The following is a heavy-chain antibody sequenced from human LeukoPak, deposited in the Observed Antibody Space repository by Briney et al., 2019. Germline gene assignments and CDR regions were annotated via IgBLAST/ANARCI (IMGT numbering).Heavy chain of an antibody. D-gene: IGHD2-21*01. CDR1: GFTFSSYA. Sequence: GGSLRLSCAASGFTFSSYAMSWVRQAPGKGLEWVSAISGSGGSRYYADSVKGRFTVSRDNSKNTVNLQMNSLRAEDTAVYHCAKGTPGLWAFDIWGQGTMVTVSS. J-gene: IGHJ3*02. V-gene: IGHV3-23*01. CDR3: AKGTPGLWAFDI. CDR2: ISGSGGSR.